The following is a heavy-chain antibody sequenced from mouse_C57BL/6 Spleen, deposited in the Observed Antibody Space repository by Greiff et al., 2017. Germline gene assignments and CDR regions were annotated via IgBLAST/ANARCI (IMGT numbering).Heavy chain of an antibody. J-gene: IGHJ4*01. Sequence: EVKVEESGPGMVKPSQSLSLTCTVTGYSITSGYDWHWIRHFPGNKLEWMAYIIYSGSTNYNPPLKSRISITHDTSKNHFFLKLNSVTTEDTATYYCARGEYPYYSMDYWGQGTSVTVSS. CDR3: ARGEYPYYSMDY. CDR2: IIYSGST. CDR1: GYSITSGYD. D-gene: IGHD5-1*01. V-gene: IGHV3-1*01.